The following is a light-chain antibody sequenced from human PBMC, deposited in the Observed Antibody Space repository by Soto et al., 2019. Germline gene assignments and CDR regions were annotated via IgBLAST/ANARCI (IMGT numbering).Light chain of an antibody. Sequence: QSALTQPPSVSGSPGQSVAISCTGNSSDVGSSNGVSWYQQPPGTAPKLMIYDVNNRPSGVPDRFSGSKSGNTASLTISGLQAEDEADYYCSSYTSSNTYVFGPGSKVTVL. J-gene: IGLJ1*01. V-gene: IGLV2-18*02. CDR1: SSDVGSSNG. CDR2: DVN. CDR3: SSYTSSNTYV.